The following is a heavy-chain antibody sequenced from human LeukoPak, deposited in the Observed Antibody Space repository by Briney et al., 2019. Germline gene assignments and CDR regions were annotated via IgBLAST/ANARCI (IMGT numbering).Heavy chain of an antibody. CDR2: ISYDGTNK. V-gene: IGHV3-30*18. CDR3: AKSSGTDNSGCLGY. CDR1: GFTLSSYG. D-gene: IGHD3-22*01. Sequence: GRSLRLSCAASGFTLSSYGMHWVRQAPGKGLEWVAVISYDGTNKYYADSVKGRFTISRDTSKNTLYLQINSLRAEDTAVYYCAKSSGTDNSGCLGYWGQGTLVTVSS. J-gene: IGHJ4*02.